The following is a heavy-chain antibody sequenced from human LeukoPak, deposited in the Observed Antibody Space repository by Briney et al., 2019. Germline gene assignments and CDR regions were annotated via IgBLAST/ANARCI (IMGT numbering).Heavy chain of an antibody. D-gene: IGHD6-6*01. V-gene: IGHV4-59*01. Sequence: KTSETLSLTCTVSGGSISTYYWNWIRQPPGKGLEWIGYIYHSGSTNYNPSLQSRVTISVDTSKNQFSLNLNSVTAADTAVYYCARGGAARLHFQNWGXGTLVTVSS. J-gene: IGHJ1*01. CDR3: ARGGAARLHFQN. CDR2: IYHSGST. CDR1: GGSISTYY.